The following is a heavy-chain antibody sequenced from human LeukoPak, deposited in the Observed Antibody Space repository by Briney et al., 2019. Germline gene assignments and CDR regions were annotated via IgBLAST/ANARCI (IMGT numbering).Heavy chain of an antibody. CDR2: IVGSGGST. CDR3: ARTYCNNTSCSFRWWFDP. CDR1: GFTFSSYA. Sequence: GGSLRLSCAASGFTFSSYAMSWVRQAPGKGLEWVSAIVGSGGSTSCADSVKGRFTVSRDNSKNTLYLQMNSLRAEDTAVYYCARTYCNNTSCSFRWWFDPWGQGTLVTVSS. V-gene: IGHV3-23*01. D-gene: IGHD2-2*01. J-gene: IGHJ5*02.